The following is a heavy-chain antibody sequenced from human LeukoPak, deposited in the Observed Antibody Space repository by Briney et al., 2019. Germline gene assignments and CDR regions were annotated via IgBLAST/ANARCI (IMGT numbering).Heavy chain of an antibody. D-gene: IGHD2-2*01. CDR3: AREEYQLLVGYYFGY. V-gene: IGHV4-30-4*08. CDR2: IYYSGST. J-gene: IGHJ4*02. Sequence: PSQTLSLTCTVSGGSISSGDYYWSWIRQPPGKGLEWIGYIYYSGSTYYNPSLKSRVTISVDTSKNQFSLKLSSVTAADTAVYYCAREEYQLLVGYYFGYWGQGTLVTVSS. CDR1: GGSISSGDYY.